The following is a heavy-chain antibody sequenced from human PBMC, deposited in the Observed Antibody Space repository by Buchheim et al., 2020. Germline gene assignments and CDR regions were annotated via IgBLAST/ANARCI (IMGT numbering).Heavy chain of an antibody. V-gene: IGHV4-59*08. CDR3: ARLNYYDSSGYSGAYYFDY. Sequence: QVQLQESGPGLVKPSETLSLTCTVSGCSISSYYWSWIRQPPGKGLGWIGYIYYSGSTNYNPTLKSRVTISVDTSTNQFSLKLSSVTAADTAVYYCARLNYYDSSGYSGAYYFDYWGQGTL. J-gene: IGHJ4*02. D-gene: IGHD3-22*01. CDR1: GCSISSYY. CDR2: IYYSGST.